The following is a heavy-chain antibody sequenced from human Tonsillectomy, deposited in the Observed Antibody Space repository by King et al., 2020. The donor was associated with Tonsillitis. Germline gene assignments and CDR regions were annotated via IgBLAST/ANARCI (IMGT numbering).Heavy chain of an antibody. CDR1: GFTFDDHG. J-gene: IGHJ6*03. D-gene: IGHD6-13*01. CDR3: ARAAQQLVCHYYNYMDV. V-gene: IGHV3-20*04. CDR2: INWNGGST. Sequence: EVQLVESGGGVVRPGGSLRLSCAASGFTFDDHGMSWVRQAPGKGLEWVSDINWNGGSTAYADSVKGRFTISRDNAKNSLYLQMNSLRAEDTALYYCARAAQQLVCHYYNYMDVWGKETKVTVSS.